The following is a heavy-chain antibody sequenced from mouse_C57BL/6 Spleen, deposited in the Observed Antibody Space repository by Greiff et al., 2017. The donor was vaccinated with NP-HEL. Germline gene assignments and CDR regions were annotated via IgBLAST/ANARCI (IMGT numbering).Heavy chain of an antibody. Sequence: EVHLVESGGGLVKPGGSLKLSCAASGFTFSSYAMSWVRQTPEKRLEWVATISDGGSYTYYPDNVKGRFTISRDNAKNNLYLQMSHLKSEDTAMYYCAREGGNGTWFAYWGQGTLVTVFA. CDR3: AREGGNGTWFAY. V-gene: IGHV5-4*01. CDR2: ISDGGSYT. D-gene: IGHD1-1*02. J-gene: IGHJ3*01. CDR1: GFTFSSYA.